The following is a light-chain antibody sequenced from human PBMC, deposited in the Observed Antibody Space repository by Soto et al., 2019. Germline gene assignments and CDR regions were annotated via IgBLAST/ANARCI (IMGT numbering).Light chain of an antibody. Sequence: IQMTQSPSTLSASVGDRVTITCRASKSISVWLAWYKQKAGKAPNLLIYKASRLESGVPSRFSGSESETEFTLTISGLQPGDSATYYCQQYNSYSPTFGQGTKVEVK. CDR3: QQYNSYSPT. CDR2: KAS. V-gene: IGKV1-5*03. CDR1: KSISVW. J-gene: IGKJ1*01.